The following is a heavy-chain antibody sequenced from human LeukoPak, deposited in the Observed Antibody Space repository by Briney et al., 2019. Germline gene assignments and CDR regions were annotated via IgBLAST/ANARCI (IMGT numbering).Heavy chain of an antibody. CDR3: ARARGTIFGVVTRLDY. J-gene: IGHJ4*02. D-gene: IGHD3-3*01. CDR1: GYTFTSYY. Sequence: ASVKVSCKASGYTFTSYYMHWVRQAPGQGLEWMGIINPSGGSTSYAQKFQGRVTMTRDTSTSTVYMELSSLRSEDTAVYYCARARGTIFGVVTRLDYWGQGTLVTVSS. V-gene: IGHV1-46*01. CDR2: INPSGGST.